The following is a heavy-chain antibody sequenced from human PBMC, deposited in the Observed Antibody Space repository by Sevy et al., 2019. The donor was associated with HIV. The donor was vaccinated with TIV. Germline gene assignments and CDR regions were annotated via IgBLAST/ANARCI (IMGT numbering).Heavy chain of an antibody. D-gene: IGHD2-15*01. J-gene: IGHJ4*02. V-gene: IGHV3-30*04. CDR1: GFSLSDHA. Sequence: GGSLRLSCAASGFSLSDHAVSWVRRTPGKGLEWLAVLSYNGRNQDYADSVKGRFTISKDDSKNTLYLQLNSLRAEDTAVYYCARFAGYCSGGRCSIIDFWGQGTLVTVSS. CDR3: ARFAGYCSGGRCSIIDF. CDR2: LSYNGRNQ.